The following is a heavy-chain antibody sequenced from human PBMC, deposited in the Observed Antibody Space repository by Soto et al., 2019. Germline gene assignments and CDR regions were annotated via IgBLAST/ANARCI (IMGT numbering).Heavy chain of an antibody. CDR2: IYASGSP. CDR1: GGSVSVYC. CDR3: ARGVGSSPPQY. Sequence: SETLSLTCTISGGSVSVYCWSWIRQSTGQGLEWIGYIYASGSPYYNPSLRSRVTISADTSKNQISLKLTSPTAADTAVYYCARGVGSSPPQYWGRGTLVTVSS. D-gene: IGHD1-26*01. J-gene: IGHJ4*02. V-gene: IGHV4-59*02.